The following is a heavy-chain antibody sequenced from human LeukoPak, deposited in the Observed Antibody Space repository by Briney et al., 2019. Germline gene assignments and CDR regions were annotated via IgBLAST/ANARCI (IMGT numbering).Heavy chain of an antibody. Sequence: GGSLRLSCAASGFTLSTYWLSWVRRAPGKGLEWVANINQDGSEKYYVDSVRGRFTISRDNAKKSLYLQMNSLRAEDTAVYYCARSRPLHDWGQGTLVTVSS. J-gene: IGHJ4*02. CDR2: INQDGSEK. D-gene: IGHD4-11*01. CDR1: GFTLSTYW. CDR3: ARSRPLHD. V-gene: IGHV3-7*03.